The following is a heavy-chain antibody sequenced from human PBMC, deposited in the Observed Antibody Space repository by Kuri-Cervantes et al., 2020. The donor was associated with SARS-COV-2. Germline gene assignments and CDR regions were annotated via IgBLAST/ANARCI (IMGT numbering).Heavy chain of an antibody. CDR2: IWYDGSNK. V-gene: IGHV3-33*08. D-gene: IGHD3-10*01. CDR1: GFTFSSYG. CDR3: ARDNMVRGVQYYYYYGMDV. J-gene: IGHJ6*02. Sequence: GGSLRLSCAASGFTFSSYGMHWVRQAPGKGLEWVAVIWYDGSNKYHADSVKGRFTISRDNSKNTLYLQMNSLRAEDTAVYYCARDNMVRGVQYYYYYGMDVWGQGTTVTVSS.